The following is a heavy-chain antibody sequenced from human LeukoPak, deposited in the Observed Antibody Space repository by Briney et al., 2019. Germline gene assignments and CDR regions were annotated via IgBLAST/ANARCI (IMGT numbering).Heavy chain of an antibody. J-gene: IGHJ4*02. V-gene: IGHV3-7*01. Sequence: GGSLGLSCAASGFTFSSYWMSWVRQAPGKGLEWVANIKQDGSEKYYVDSVKGRFTISRDNAKNSLYLQMNSLRAEDTAIYYCAREKESSGYLGNYWGQGTLVTVSS. D-gene: IGHD5-12*01. CDR2: IKQDGSEK. CDR3: AREKESSGYLGNY. CDR1: GFTFSSYW.